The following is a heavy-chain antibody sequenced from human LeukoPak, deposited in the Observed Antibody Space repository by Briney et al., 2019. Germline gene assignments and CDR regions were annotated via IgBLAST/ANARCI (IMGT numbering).Heavy chain of an antibody. J-gene: IGHJ4*02. D-gene: IGHD6-6*01. CDR1: GFTFSSYV. V-gene: IGHV3-23*01. CDR2: LSGGGDST. CDR3: TKGSGSSRPYYFDF. Sequence: PGGSLRLSCATSGFTFSSYVMSWVRQVPGKGLVWVTALSGGGDSTYYADSVKGRFTVSRDNSKSTLYLQMNSLRADDTAVYYCTKGSGSSRPYYFDFWGQGTLVTVSS.